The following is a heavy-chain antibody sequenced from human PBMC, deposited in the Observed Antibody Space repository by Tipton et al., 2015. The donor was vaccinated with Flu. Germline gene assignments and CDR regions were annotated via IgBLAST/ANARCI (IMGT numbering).Heavy chain of an antibody. Sequence: TLSLTCTVSGGSISSYYWSWIRQPAGKGLEWIGRIYSSGSNNYNPSLKSRVTMSVDTSKNQFSLNLSSVTAADTAVYYCARACGSGGNRWFDPWGQGALVTVSS. CDR1: GGSISSYY. CDR2: IYSSGSN. CDR3: ARACGSGGNRWFDP. J-gene: IGHJ5*02. D-gene: IGHD2-15*01. V-gene: IGHV4-4*07.